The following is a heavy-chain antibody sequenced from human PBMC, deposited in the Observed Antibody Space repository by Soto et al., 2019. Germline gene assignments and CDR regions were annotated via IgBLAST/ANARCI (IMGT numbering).Heavy chain of an antibody. Sequence: TLSLTCAVSGGSISSGGYSWSWIRQPPGKGLEWIGEINHSGSTNYNPSLKSRVTISVDTSKNQFSLKLSSVTAADTAVYYCARVVGSSGDYFDYWGQGSLVTVSS. J-gene: IGHJ4*02. V-gene: IGHV4-30-2*01. CDR3: ARVVGSSGDYFDY. CDR1: GGSISSGGYS. CDR2: INHSGST. D-gene: IGHD3-10*01.